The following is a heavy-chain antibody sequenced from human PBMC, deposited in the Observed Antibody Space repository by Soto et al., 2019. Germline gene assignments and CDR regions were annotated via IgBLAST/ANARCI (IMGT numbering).Heavy chain of an antibody. V-gene: IGHV1-46*03. Sequence: ASVKVSCKASGYTFTSYYMHWVRQAPGQGLEWMGIINPSGGSTSYAQKFQGRVTMTRDTSTSTVYMELSSLRSEDTAVYYCARDLLGGDYVKPYYYYYYMDVWGKGTTVTVSS. D-gene: IGHD4-17*01. J-gene: IGHJ6*03. CDR3: ARDLLGGDYVKPYYYYYYMDV. CDR2: INPSGGST. CDR1: GYTFTSYY.